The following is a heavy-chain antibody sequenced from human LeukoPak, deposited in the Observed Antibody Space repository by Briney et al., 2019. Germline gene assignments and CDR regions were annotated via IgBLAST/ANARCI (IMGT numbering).Heavy chain of an antibody. V-gene: IGHV3-30*18. D-gene: IGHD3-10*01. J-gene: IGHJ4*02. Sequence: GGSLRLSCAASGFTFSSYGMHWVRQAPGKGLEWVAVISYDGSNKYYADSAKGRFTISRDNSKNTLYLQMNSLRAEDTAVYYCAKDRGAYRLFDYWGQGTLVTVSS. CDR3: AKDRGAYRLFDY. CDR1: GFTFSSYG. CDR2: ISYDGSNK.